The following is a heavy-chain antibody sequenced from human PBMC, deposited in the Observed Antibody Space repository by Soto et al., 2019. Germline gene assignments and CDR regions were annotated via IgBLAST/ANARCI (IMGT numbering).Heavy chain of an antibody. CDR2: INAGNGNT. J-gene: IGHJ6*02. V-gene: IGHV1-3*01. Sequence: ASVKVSCKASGYTFTSYAMHWVRQAPGQRLEWMGWINAGNGNTKYSQKLQGRVTITRDTSASTAYMELSSLRSEDTAVYYCARDFALYGMDVWGQGTTVTVSS. D-gene: IGHD3-3*01. CDR1: GYTFTSYA. CDR3: ARDFALYGMDV.